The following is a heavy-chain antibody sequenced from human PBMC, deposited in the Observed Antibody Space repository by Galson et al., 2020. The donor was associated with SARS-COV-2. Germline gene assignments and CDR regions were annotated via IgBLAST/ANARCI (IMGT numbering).Heavy chain of an antibody. Sequence: GESLKISCKGSGYSLTSYWIGWVRQMPGKGLEWMGIIYPGYSDTRYSPSFQGQVTISADKSISIAYLQWSSLKASDSAMYYCSRSSTGRRWYLVEAFDIWGQGTMVTVSS. J-gene: IGHJ3*02. CDR1: GYSLTSYW. D-gene: IGHD6-13*01. CDR2: IYPGYSDT. V-gene: IGHV5-51*01. CDR3: SRSSTGRRWYLVEAFDI.